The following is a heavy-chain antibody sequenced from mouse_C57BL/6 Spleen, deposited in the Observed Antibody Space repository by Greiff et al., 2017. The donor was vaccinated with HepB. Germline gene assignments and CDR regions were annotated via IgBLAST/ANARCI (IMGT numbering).Heavy chain of an antibody. CDR3: AQTAQARFGY. V-gene: IGHV1-50*01. CDR2: LDPSDSYT. Sequence: QVQLQQSGAELVKPGASVKLSCKASGYTFTSYWMQWVKQRPGQGLEWIGELDPSDSYTNYNQKFKGKATLTVDKTSSTAYMQLSSLTSADSAVYYCAQTAQARFGYWGQGTTRTVSS. J-gene: IGHJ2*01. D-gene: IGHD3-2*02. CDR1: GYTFTSYW.